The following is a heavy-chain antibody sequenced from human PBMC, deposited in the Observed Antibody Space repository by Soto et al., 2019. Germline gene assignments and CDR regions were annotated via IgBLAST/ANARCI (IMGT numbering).Heavy chain of an antibody. CDR3: ARGCSSTSCSTRRHYSMDV. V-gene: IGHV1-69*13. CDR2: IIPIFGTA. D-gene: IGHD2-2*01. Sequence: VASVKVSCKASGGTFSSYAISWVRQAPGQGLEWMGGIIPIFGTANYAQKFQGRVTITADESTSTAYMELSSLRSEDTAVYYCARGCSSTSCSTRRHYSMDVWGQGTTVTVS. CDR1: GGTFSSYA. J-gene: IGHJ6*02.